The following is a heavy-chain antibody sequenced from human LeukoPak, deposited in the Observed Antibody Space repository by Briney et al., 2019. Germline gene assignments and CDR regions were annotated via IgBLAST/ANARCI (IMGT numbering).Heavy chain of an antibody. CDR2: IYYSGST. D-gene: IGHD4-23*01. CDR1: GGSISSYY. V-gene: IGHV4-59*01. J-gene: IGHJ4*02. CDR3: ARLTVVTPGGWDY. Sequence: SETLSLTCTVSGGSISSYYWSWIRQPPGKGLEWIGYIYYSGSTNYNPSLKSRVTISVDTSKNQFSLKLSSVTAADTAVYYCARLTVVTPGGWDYWGQGTLVTVSS.